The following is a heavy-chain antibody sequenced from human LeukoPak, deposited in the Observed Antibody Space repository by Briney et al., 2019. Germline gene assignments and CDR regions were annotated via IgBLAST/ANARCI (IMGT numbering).Heavy chain of an antibody. CDR2: INHSGST. J-gene: IGHJ6*02. Sequence: PSETLSLTCAVYGGSFGGYYWSWIRQPPGKGLEWIGEINHSGSTNYNPSLKSRVTISVDTSKNQFSLKLSSVTAADTAVYYCAREVVVVVAATDHYGMDVWGQGTTVTVSS. CDR1: GGSFGGYY. D-gene: IGHD2-15*01. V-gene: IGHV4-34*01. CDR3: AREVVVVVAATDHYGMDV.